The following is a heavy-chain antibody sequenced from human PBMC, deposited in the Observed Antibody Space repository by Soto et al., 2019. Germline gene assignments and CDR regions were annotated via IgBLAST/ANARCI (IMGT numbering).Heavy chain of an antibody. J-gene: IGHJ4*02. Sequence: GGSLRLSCAASGFTFSSYAMSWVRQAPGKGLEWVSAISGSGGSTYYADSVKGRFTISRDNSKNTLYLQMNSLRAEDTAVYYCARGESYYGSGSYQDFDYWGQGTLVTVSS. CDR2: ISGSGGST. V-gene: IGHV3-23*01. CDR3: ARGESYYGSGSYQDFDY. D-gene: IGHD3-10*01. CDR1: GFTFSSYA.